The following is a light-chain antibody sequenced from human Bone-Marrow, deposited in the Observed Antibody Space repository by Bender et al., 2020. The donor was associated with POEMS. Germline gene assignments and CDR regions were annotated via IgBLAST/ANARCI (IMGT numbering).Light chain of an antibody. Sequence: QSVLTQPTSASGTPGQSVIISCSGTDSNFGGNNVNWYQHLPGTAPRLVVYSNYQRPLGVSDRFSGSKSGTSASLAISGLQSDDEADYYCAAWDDSLNAVVFGGGTTLTVL. J-gene: IGLJ2*01. V-gene: IGLV1-44*01. CDR1: DSNFGGNN. CDR2: SNY. CDR3: AAWDDSLNAVV.